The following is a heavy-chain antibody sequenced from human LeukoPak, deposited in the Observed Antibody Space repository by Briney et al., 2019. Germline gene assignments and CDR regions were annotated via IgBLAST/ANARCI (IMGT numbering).Heavy chain of an antibody. V-gene: IGHV3-23*01. J-gene: IGHJ4*02. CDR3: AKDQPSVTLWCGEFPFDY. D-gene: IGHD3-10*01. CDR2: ISGSGGST. CDR1: GFTFSSYA. Sequence: PGGSLRLSCAASGFTFSSYAMSWVRQAPGKGLEWVSAISGSGGSTYYADSVKGRFTISRDNSKNTLYLQMNSLRAEDTAVYYCAKDQPSVTLWCGEFPFDYWGQGTLVTVSS.